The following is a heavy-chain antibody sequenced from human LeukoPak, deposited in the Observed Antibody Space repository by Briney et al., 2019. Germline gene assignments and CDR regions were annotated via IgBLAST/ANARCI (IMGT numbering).Heavy chain of an antibody. Sequence: ASVKVSCKASGYTFTGYYMHWVRQAPGQGLEWMGWISAYNGNTNYAQKLQGRVTMTTDTSTSTAYMELRSLRSDDTAVYYCARVLPAAMHGMDVWGQGTTVTVSS. CDR3: ARVLPAAMHGMDV. V-gene: IGHV1-18*04. CDR2: ISAYNGNT. D-gene: IGHD2-2*01. CDR1: GYTFTGYY. J-gene: IGHJ6*02.